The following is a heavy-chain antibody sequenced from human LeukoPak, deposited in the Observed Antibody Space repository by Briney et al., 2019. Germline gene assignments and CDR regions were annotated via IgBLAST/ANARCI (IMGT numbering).Heavy chain of an antibody. D-gene: IGHD2-21*02. CDR1: GFTFSSYA. V-gene: IGHV3-23*01. J-gene: IGHJ4*02. CDR3: AKDLAIVVVTYFDY. CDR2: ISGSGGST. Sequence: GGSQRLSCAASGFTFSSYAMSWVRQAPEKGLEWVSAISGSGGSTYYADSVKGRFTISRDNSKNTLYLQMNSLRAEDTAVYYCAKDLAIVVVTYFDYWGQGTLVTVSS.